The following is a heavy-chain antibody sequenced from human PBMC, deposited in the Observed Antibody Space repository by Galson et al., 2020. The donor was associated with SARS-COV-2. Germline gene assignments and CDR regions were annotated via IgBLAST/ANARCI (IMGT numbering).Heavy chain of an antibody. J-gene: IGHJ5*02. Sequence: GGSLRLSCSASGFTFSKHDMHWVRQGTGNGLQWVSGIGRAGDTYYEGSVKGRFTISRENAKNSLFLRMDSLTAADTAVYYCVRGGAKEASGWFDTWGQGTLVIASS. D-gene: IGHD6-19*01. CDR3: VRGGAKEASGWFDT. CDR2: IGRAGDT. V-gene: IGHV3-13*01. CDR1: GFTFSKHD.